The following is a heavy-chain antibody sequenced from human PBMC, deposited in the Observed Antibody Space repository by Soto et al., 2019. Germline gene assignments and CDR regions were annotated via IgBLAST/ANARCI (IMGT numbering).Heavy chain of an antibody. CDR2: INPSGTNA. V-gene: IGHV1-46*03. CDR3: ARGGVGGGWSEANC. Sequence: QVQLVQSGAEVKEPGASVKVSCKASGYTFTKYYMHWIRQAPGQGLEWMGIINPSGTNARYIQKCEGRGSRTRDTPTSTAYGGGGSLSSEDTPVYDCARGGVGGGWSEANCWGRATLVTVSP. CDR1: GYTFTKYY. J-gene: IGHJ4*02. D-gene: IGHD6-19*01.